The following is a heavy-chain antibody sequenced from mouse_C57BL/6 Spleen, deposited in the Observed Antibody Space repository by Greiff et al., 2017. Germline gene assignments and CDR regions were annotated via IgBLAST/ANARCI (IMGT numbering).Heavy chain of an antibody. V-gene: IGHV5-4*01. J-gene: IGHJ2*01. CDR3: AREGSPYYFDY. Sequence: EVKLVESGGGLVKPGGSLKLSCAASGFTFSSYAMSWVRQTPEKRLEWVATISDGGSYTYYPDNVKGRFTISRDNAKNNLYLQMSHLKFEDTAMYYCAREGSPYYFDYWGQGTTLTVSS. D-gene: IGHD3-3*01. CDR2: ISDGGSYT. CDR1: GFTFSSYA.